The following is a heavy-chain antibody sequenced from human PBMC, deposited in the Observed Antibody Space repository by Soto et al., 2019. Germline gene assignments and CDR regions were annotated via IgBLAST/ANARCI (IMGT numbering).Heavy chain of an antibody. D-gene: IGHD2-2*02. J-gene: IGHJ6*02. CDR1: GFTVSSNY. Sequence: PGGSLRLSCAASGFTVSSNYMSWVRQAPGKGLEWVSVIYSGGSTYYADSVKGRFTISRDNSRNTLYLQLNSLRAEDTAVYYCARESGPIPKAFYYGMDVWGQGTTVTVSS. CDR3: ARESGPIPKAFYYGMDV. V-gene: IGHV3-53*01. CDR2: IYSGGST.